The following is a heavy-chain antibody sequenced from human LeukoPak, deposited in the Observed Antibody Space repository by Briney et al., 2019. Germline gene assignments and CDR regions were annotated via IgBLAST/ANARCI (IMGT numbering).Heavy chain of an antibody. CDR2: ISYDGSNK. J-gene: IGHJ5*02. V-gene: IGHV3-30-3*01. Sequence: GRSLRLSCAASGFTFSSYAMHWVRQAPGKGLEWVAVISYDGSNKYYADSVKGRFTISRDNSKNTLYLQMNSLRAEDTAVYYCARDPYYDTNWFDPWGQGTLATVS. CDR1: GFTFSSYA. D-gene: IGHD3-22*01. CDR3: ARDPYYDTNWFDP.